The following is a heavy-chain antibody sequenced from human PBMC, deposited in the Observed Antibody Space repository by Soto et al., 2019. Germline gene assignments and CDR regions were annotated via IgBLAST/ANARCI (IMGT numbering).Heavy chain of an antibody. V-gene: IGHV3-21*01. D-gene: IGHD2-15*01. CDR3: ARDYCSGGSCFYNWFDP. CDR2: ISSSSSYI. Sequence: EVQLVESGGGLVKPGGSLRLSCAASGFTFSSYSMNWVRQAPGKGLEWVSSISSSSSYIYYADSVKGRFTISRDNAKNSLYLQMNSLGAEDTAVYYCARDYCSGGSCFYNWFDPWGQGTLVTVSS. J-gene: IGHJ5*02. CDR1: GFTFSSYS.